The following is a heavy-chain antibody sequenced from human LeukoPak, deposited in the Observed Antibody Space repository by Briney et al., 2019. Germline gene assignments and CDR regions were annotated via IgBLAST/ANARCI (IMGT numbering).Heavy chain of an antibody. J-gene: IGHJ4*02. CDR1: GFTFSDYY. Sequence: GGSLRLSCAASGFTFSDYYMSWIRQAPGKGLEWVSSITDSGDGTYYADSVKGRFTISRDDSKNMLYLQMSSLRAEDTAVYYCAKDSPVATRWGQGTLVTVSS. CDR3: AKDSPVATR. CDR2: ITDSGDGT. V-gene: IGHV3-23*01. D-gene: IGHD2-15*01.